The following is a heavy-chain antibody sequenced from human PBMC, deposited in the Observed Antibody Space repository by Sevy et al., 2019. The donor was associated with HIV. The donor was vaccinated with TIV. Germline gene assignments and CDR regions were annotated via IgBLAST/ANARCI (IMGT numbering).Heavy chain of an antibody. CDR3: AREVPVAVFQFDY. V-gene: IGHV3-30-3*01. Sequence: GESLKISCAASGFTFSSYAMHWVRQAPGKGLEWVAVISYDGSNKYYADSVKGRFTISRDNSKNTLYLQMNSLRAEDTAVYYCAREVPVAVFQFDYWGQGTLVTVSS. J-gene: IGHJ4*02. CDR2: ISYDGSNK. CDR1: GFTFSSYA. D-gene: IGHD6-19*01.